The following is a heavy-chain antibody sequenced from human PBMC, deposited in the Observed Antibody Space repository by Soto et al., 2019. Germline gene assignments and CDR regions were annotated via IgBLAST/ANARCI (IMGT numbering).Heavy chain of an antibody. D-gene: IGHD3-9*01. V-gene: IGHV4-31*03. CDR2: IYYRGST. J-gene: IGHJ6*02. Sequence: TLSLTCSVSGGSISGGGYYWSWIRQLPGKGLEWIGYIYYRGSTVYNPSLESRLSMSLDTSKSQISLRLNSVTAADTAVYFCERDTPPSPGYEVAHFYGMDVWGQGTTVTVSS. CDR3: ERDTPPSPGYEVAHFYGMDV. CDR1: GGSISGGGYY.